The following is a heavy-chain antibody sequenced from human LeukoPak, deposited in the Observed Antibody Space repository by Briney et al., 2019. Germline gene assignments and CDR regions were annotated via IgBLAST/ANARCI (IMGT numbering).Heavy chain of an antibody. CDR3: AREGSSGSYNFDY. CDR1: GFTFSSYA. V-gene: IGHV3-23*01. Sequence: GGSLRLSCAVSGFTFSSYAMSWVRQAPGKGLEWVSVISDSGGSTYYADSVKGRFTISRDNSKNTVYLQMGSLRAEDMAVYYCAREGSSGSYNFDYWGQGTLVTVSS. J-gene: IGHJ4*02. D-gene: IGHD3-10*01. CDR2: ISDSGGST.